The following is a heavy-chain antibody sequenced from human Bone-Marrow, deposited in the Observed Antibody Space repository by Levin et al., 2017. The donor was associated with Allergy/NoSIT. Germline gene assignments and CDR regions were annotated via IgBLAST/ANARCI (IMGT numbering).Heavy chain of an antibody. CDR2: MAFGGSGLTFGAADK. CDR1: GFTFTNYA. CDR3: ARDRGFPDAFDV. J-gene: IGHJ3*01. V-gene: IGHV3-30*04. Sequence: SCEASGFTFTNYAIHWVRQVPGKGLEWVAVMAFGGSGLTFGAADKYYADSVKGRFTISRDNSKSTLFLQMHSLRREDTAIYYCARDRGFPDAFDVWGQGTVVIVSS.